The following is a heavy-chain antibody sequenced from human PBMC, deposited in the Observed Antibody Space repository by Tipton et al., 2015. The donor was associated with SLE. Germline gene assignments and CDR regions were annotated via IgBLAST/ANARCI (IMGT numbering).Heavy chain of an antibody. V-gene: IGHV5-51*01. CDR1: GYNFNTSW. CDR3: ARQGSIGLRQNWFGP. CDR2: IYPGDSDT. D-gene: IGHD6-6*01. J-gene: IGHJ5*02. Sequence: QLVQSGAEVKKPGESLKISCKGSGYNFNTSWIGWVRQMPGKGLEWMGIIYPGDSDTRYSPAFEGQVTNSADKSLTTAYRQWSSLRASSTGLFYWARQGSIGLRQNWFGPWGQGPLVTVSS.